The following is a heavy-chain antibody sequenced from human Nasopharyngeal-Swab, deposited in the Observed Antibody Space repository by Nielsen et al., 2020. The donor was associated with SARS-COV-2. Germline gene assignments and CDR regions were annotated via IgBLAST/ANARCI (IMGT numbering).Heavy chain of an antibody. CDR1: GFTFSSYA. Sequence: GGSLRLSCAASGFTFSSYAVSWVRQAPGKGLEWVSAISGSGGSTYYADSVKGRFTISRDNSKNTLYLQMNSLRAEDTAVYYCAKWGYYDSSGYLDYWGQGTLVTVSS. J-gene: IGHJ4*02. D-gene: IGHD3-22*01. CDR2: ISGSGGST. CDR3: AKWGYYDSSGYLDY. V-gene: IGHV3-23*01.